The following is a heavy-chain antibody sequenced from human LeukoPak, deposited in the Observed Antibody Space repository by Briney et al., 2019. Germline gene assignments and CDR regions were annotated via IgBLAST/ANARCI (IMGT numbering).Heavy chain of an antibody. J-gene: IGHJ5*02. Sequence: GGSLRLSCAASGFTFNKYWMHWVRQAPGKGLVWVSRISFDGRSTNYADSVKGRFTISRDNAKSTLSLLLNSLRVEDTAVYYCARGGGYCSSTSCPLDPWGRGTLVTVSS. CDR2: ISFDGRST. CDR1: GFTFNKYW. D-gene: IGHD2-2*01. CDR3: ARGGGYCSSTSCPLDP. V-gene: IGHV3-74*01.